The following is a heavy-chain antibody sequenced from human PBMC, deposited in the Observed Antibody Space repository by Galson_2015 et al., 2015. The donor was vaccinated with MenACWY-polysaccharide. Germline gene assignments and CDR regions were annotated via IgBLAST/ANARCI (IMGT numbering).Heavy chain of an antibody. V-gene: IGHV4-34*01. Sequence: ETLSLTCAVHGGSFNGFYWSWIRQTPGKGLEWIGEINHSGDTNYNPSLKSRVSLVVDTSQNQFSLRVTTVTAADTAVYYCARGGRQDYYDSGSIYSYYYYSGMDVWGRGTTVTVSS. CDR2: INHSGDT. D-gene: IGHD3-10*01. CDR1: GGSFNGFY. J-gene: IGHJ6*02. CDR3: ARGGRQDYYDSGSIYSYYYYSGMDV.